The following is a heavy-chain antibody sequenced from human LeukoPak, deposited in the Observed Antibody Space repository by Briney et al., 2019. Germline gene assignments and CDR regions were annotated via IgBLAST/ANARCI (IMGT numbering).Heavy chain of an antibody. J-gene: IGHJ4*02. Sequence: PGGSLRLSCAASGFTFSAYDMNWVRQATGKGLEWVSAISGSGGSTYYADSVKGRFTISRDNSKNTLYLQMNSLRAEDTAVYYCAKALLYSGYEVDFDYWGQGTLVTVSS. CDR1: GFTFSAYD. D-gene: IGHD5-12*01. CDR2: ISGSGGST. CDR3: AKALLYSGYEVDFDY. V-gene: IGHV3-23*01.